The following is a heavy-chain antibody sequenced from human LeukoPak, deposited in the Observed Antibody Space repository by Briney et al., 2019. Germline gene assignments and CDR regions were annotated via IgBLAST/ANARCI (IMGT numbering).Heavy chain of an antibody. CDR1: GFTVSSNY. Sequence: GGSLRLSCAASGFTVSSNYMSWVRQAPGKGLEWVANIKQDGSEKYYVDSVKGRFTISRDNVKNSLYLQMNSLRAEDTAVYYCAREVSSSWLYYFDYWGQGTLVTVSS. V-gene: IGHV3-7*01. CDR2: IKQDGSEK. D-gene: IGHD6-13*01. CDR3: AREVSSSWLYYFDY. J-gene: IGHJ4*02.